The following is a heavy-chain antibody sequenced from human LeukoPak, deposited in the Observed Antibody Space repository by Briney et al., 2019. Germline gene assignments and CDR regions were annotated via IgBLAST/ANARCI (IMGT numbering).Heavy chain of an antibody. CDR3: AKNYFGPDYYMDV. CDR1: ELTFSNYA. J-gene: IGHJ6*03. Sequence: GGSLRLSCVAFELTFSNYAMSWVRQAPGKGLEWVSGISGSGDSTYYADSVKGRFTISRDNSKSTLYLQMNSFRAEDTAVYYCAKNYFGPDYYMDVWGKGPRSPSP. V-gene: IGHV3-23*01. D-gene: IGHD3-10*01. CDR2: ISGSGDST.